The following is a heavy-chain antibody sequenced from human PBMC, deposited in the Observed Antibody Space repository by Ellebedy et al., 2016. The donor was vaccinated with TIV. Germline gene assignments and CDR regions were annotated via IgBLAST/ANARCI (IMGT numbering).Heavy chain of an antibody. CDR1: GFSFSSYW. J-gene: IGHJ3*02. CDR2: INQDGSKR. V-gene: IGHV3-7*03. Sequence: GESLKISCAVSGFSFSSYWMSWVRQAPGKGLEWVANINQDGSKRYYVDSVKGRFAISRDNAKTSLYLQMNGLRADDTAVYYCATDGSYGDYLSPAHAFEMWGQGTMVIVSS. D-gene: IGHD4-17*01. CDR3: ATDGSYGDYLSPAHAFEM.